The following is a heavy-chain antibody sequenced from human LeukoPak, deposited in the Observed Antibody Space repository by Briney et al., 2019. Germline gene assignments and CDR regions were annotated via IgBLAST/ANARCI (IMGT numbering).Heavy chain of an antibody. D-gene: IGHD2-21*02. CDR1: GYTFTSYS. CDR2: INPSDGST. CDR3: ARDLISGDWTWDI. Sequence: GASVRVSCKASGYTFTSYSLHWVRQAPGQGLEWMGMINPSDGSTNYAQKFQGRVILTRDTSTSTVYMELSSLRSEDTAVYYCARDLISGDWTWDIWGQGTMVSVSS. V-gene: IGHV1-46*01. J-gene: IGHJ3*02.